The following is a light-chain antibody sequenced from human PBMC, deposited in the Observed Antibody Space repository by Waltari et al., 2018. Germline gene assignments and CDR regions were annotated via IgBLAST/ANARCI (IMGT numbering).Light chain of an antibody. V-gene: IGKV1-16*01. CDR2: TAF. J-gene: IGKJ3*01. Sequence: DIQMTQSPSSLSASVGDRVTITCRASQDISTFSAWFQQKPGKAPKSLMYTAFSLQTGVPSSFSSSGAGTNFTLTISSLQPEDFATYFCQQYHSFPLTFGPGTKLD. CDR1: QDISTF. CDR3: QQYHSFPLT.